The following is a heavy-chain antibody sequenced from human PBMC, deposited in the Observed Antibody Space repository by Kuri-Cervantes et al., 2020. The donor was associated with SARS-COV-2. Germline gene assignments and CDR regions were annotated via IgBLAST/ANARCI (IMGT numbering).Heavy chain of an antibody. Sequence: GGSLRLSCKGSGYSFTTHWVAWVRQMPGKGLEWMGIIYPGDSDTRYSPSFQGQVTISADKSISTAYLQWSSLKASDTAMYYCARELTGDTLADYWGQGTLVTVSS. D-gene: IGHD7-27*01. J-gene: IGHJ4*02. CDR2: IYPGDSDT. CDR3: ARELTGDTLADY. V-gene: IGHV5-51*01. CDR1: GYSFTTHW.